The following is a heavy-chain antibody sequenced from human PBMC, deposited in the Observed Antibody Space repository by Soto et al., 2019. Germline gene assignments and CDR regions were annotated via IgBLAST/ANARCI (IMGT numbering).Heavy chain of an antibody. Sequence: LRLSCAASGFTFRSYSMNWVRQAPGKGLEWISYISIGATAVFYADSVKGRFTISRDDAKNSLYLEMNSLRDEDTSVYYCARDNGLAGSFDPWGQGALVTVSS. J-gene: IGHJ5*02. D-gene: IGHD3-3*02. V-gene: IGHV3-48*02. CDR3: ARDNGLAGSFDP. CDR2: ISIGATAV. CDR1: GFTFRSYS.